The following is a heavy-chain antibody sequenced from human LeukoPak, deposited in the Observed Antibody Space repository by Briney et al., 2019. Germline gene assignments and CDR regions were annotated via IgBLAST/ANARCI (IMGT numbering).Heavy chain of an antibody. CDR3: ARELYGRFEY. J-gene: IGHJ4*02. CDR1: GYTFTTYG. Sequence: GASVKVSCKASGYTFTTYGISWARQAPGQGLECMGWINPYNGNTNYAQKLQGRVTMTTDTSTSTAYMELRSLRSDDTAVYYCARELYGRFEYWGQGTLVTVSS. CDR2: INPYNGNT. D-gene: IGHD2-2*02. V-gene: IGHV1-18*01.